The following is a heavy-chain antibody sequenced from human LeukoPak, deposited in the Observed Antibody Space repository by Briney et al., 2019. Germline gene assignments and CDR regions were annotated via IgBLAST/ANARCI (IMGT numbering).Heavy chain of an antibody. CDR3: ARTDIVATMGFDY. Sequence: GGSLRLSCAASGFTFSSYGMHWVRQAPGKGLEWVANIKQDGSEKYYVDSVKGRFTISRDNAKNSLYLQMNSLRAEDTAVYYCARTDIVATMGFDYWGQGTLVTVSS. J-gene: IGHJ4*02. D-gene: IGHD5-12*01. CDR1: GFTFSSYG. V-gene: IGHV3-7*01. CDR2: IKQDGSEK.